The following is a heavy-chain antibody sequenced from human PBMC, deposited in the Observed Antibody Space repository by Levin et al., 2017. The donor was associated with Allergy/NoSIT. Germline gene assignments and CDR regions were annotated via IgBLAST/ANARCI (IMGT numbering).Heavy chain of an antibody. CDR3: ARKRGRLYCSSTSCYRNWFDP. D-gene: IGHD2-2*01. J-gene: IGHJ5*02. Sequence: PSETLSLTCAVYGGSFSGYYWSWIRQPPGKGLEWIGEINHSGSTNYNPSLKSRVTISVDTSKNQFSLKLSSVTAADTAVYYCARKRGRLYCSSTSCYRNWFDPWGQGTLVTVSS. V-gene: IGHV4-34*01. CDR1: GGSFSGYY. CDR2: INHSGST.